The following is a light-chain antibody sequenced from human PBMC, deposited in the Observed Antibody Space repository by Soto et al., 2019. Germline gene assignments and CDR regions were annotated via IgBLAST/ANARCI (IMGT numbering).Light chain of an antibody. V-gene: IGKV3-15*01. CDR1: ESVSTN. CDR3: QQYNKWPLT. Sequence: EVVLTQFPATLSVSPGEKTTLSCRATESVSTNLAWYQQKPGQASRLLIHGASIRATGIPARFSASASGTEYTLTISGLQSEDFAVYYCQQYNKWPLTFGGGTKVEI. CDR2: GAS. J-gene: IGKJ4*01.